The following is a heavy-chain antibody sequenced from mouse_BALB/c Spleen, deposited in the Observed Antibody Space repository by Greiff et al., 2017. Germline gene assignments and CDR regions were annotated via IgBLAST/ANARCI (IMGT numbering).Heavy chain of an antibody. J-gene: IGHJ3*01. Sequence: EVQLQQSGAELVKPGASVKLSCTASGFNIKDTYMHWVKQRPEQGLEWIGRIDPANGNTKYDPKFQGKATITADTSSNTAYLQLSSLTSEDTAVYYCASYDYDSWFAYWGQGTLVTVSA. CDR2: IDPANGNT. V-gene: IGHV14-3*02. CDR3: ASYDYDSWFAY. D-gene: IGHD2-4*01. CDR1: GFNIKDTY.